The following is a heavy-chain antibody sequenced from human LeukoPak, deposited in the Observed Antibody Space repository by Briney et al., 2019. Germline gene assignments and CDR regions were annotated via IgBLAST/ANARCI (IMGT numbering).Heavy chain of an antibody. V-gene: IGHV1-69*04. Sequence: GASVKVSCKASGYTFTSYGISWVRQAPGQGLEWMGRIIPILGIANYAQKFQGRVTITADKSTSTAYMALSSLRSEDTAVYYCAREVGGNSPGVFDYWGQGTLVTVSS. CDR3: AREVGGNSPGVFDY. D-gene: IGHD4-23*01. J-gene: IGHJ4*02. CDR2: IIPILGIA. CDR1: GYTFTSYG.